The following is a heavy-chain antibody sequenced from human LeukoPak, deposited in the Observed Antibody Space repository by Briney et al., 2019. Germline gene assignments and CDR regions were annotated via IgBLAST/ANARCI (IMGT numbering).Heavy chain of an antibody. J-gene: IGHJ4*02. CDR1: GGPISSSSYY. V-gene: IGHV4-39*07. Sequence: SETLSLTCTVSGGPISSSSYYWGWIRQPPGKGLEWIGSIYYSGSTYYNPSLKSRVTISVDRSKNQFSLKLSSVTAADTAVYYCARGEFDLNYFDYWGQGTLVTVSS. CDR3: ARGEFDLNYFDY. CDR2: IYYSGST. D-gene: IGHD3-10*01.